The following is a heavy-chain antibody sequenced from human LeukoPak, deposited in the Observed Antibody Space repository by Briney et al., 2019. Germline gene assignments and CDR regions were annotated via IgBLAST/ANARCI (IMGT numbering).Heavy chain of an antibody. V-gene: IGHV1-2*02. J-gene: IGHJ4*02. D-gene: IGHD6-13*01. Sequence: ASVKVSCKTSGYTLTDYYVHWVRQAPGQGLEWMGWINPHSGGTNYAQKFQGRVTMTRDTSISTACMELISLRSDDTAVYYCAREGAAAGIEDFDYWGQGTLVTVSS. CDR3: AREGAAAGIEDFDY. CDR2: INPHSGGT. CDR1: GYTLTDYY.